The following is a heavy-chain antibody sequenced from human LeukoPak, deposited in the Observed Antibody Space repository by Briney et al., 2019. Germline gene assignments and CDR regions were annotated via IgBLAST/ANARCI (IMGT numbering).Heavy chain of an antibody. D-gene: IGHD3-3*01. J-gene: IGHJ6*03. CDR2: ISSSSRAI. Sequence: GGSLRLSCAASGFTFSDYSMNWVRQAPGKGLEWISYISSSSRAIYYADSVKGRFTISRDNAKNSLYLQMNSLRAEDTAVYYCARASDFWSGAYYYSMDVWGKGTTATVSS. CDR3: ARASDFWSGAYYYSMDV. CDR1: GFTFSDYS. V-gene: IGHV3-48*01.